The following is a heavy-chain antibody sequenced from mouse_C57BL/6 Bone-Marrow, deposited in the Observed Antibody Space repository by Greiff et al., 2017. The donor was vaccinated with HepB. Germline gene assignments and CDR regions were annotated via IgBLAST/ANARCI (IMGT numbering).Heavy chain of an antibody. J-gene: IGHJ1*03. CDR3: ARSPWNWYFDV. V-gene: IGHV1-80*01. CDR1: GYAFSSYW. Sequence: VQLVESGAELVKPGASVKISCKASGYAFSSYWMNWVKQRPGKGLEWIGQIYPGDGDTNYNGKFKGKATLTADKSSSTAYMQLSSLTSEDSAVYFCARSPWNWYFDVWGTGTTVTVSS. CDR2: IYPGDGDT.